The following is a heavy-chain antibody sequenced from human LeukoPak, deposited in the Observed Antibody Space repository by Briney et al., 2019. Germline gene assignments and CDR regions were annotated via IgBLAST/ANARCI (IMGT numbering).Heavy chain of an antibody. V-gene: IGHV4-59*01. CDR3: ASTRRDGYPFDY. Sequence: SETLSLTCTVSRGSISDYFWTWIRQPPGKGLEWIGYIYFIGSTNYNPSLKSRVTISVDTSKNQFSLKLRSVTAADTAVYYCASTRRDGYPFDYWGQGTLVTVSS. CDR2: IYFIGST. D-gene: IGHD5-24*01. J-gene: IGHJ4*02. CDR1: RGSISDYF.